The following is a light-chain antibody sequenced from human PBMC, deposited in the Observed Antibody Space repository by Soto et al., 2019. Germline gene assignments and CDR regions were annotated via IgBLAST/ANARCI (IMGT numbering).Light chain of an antibody. V-gene: IGLV2-14*01. CDR1: ISDVGGYNY. J-gene: IGLJ1*01. CDR3: SSYTSTSTRV. Sequence: HSVLTQPAFVSGSPGQSITISFTGTISDVGGYNYVSWYQRPPGKAPKLMISEVSNRTSGVSNRFSGSKSGKTASLTISGLEAEDEADYYCSSYTSTSTRVFGTGTKVTVL. CDR2: EVS.